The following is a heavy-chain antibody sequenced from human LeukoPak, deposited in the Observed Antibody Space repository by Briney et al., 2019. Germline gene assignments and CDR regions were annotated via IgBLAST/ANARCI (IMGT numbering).Heavy chain of an antibody. CDR1: GGSVSSGSYY. D-gene: IGHD1-7*01. V-gene: IGHV4-61*01. CDR3: AREVNYIRDYYYYGMDV. CDR2: IYYSGST. Sequence: SETLSLTCTVSGGSVSSGSYYWSWIRQPPGKGLEWIGYIYYSGSTNYNPSLKSRVTISVDTSKNQFSLKLSSVTAADTAVYYCAREVNYIRDYYYYGMDVWGQGTTVTVSS. J-gene: IGHJ6*02.